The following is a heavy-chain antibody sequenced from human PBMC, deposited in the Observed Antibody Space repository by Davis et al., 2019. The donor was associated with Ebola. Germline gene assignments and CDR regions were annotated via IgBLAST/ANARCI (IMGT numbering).Heavy chain of an antibody. V-gene: IGHV3-74*01. CDR2: INSDGSTI. D-gene: IGHD4-23*01. CDR3: AREDGGNTRFDY. Sequence: GESLKISCAASGFTFNNYGISWVRQAPGKGLMWVSRINSDGSTITYADSAKGRFTISRDNAKNTLFLQMSSLRAEDTAVYYCAREDGGNTRFDYWGRGILVAVSS. J-gene: IGHJ4*02. CDR1: GFTFNNYG.